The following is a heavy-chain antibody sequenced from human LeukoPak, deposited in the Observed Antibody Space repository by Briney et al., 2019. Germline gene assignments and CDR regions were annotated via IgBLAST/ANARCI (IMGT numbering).Heavy chain of an antibody. D-gene: IGHD3-10*01. Sequence: SETLSLTCTVSGGSISSYYWSWIRQPPGRGLEWIGEINHSGSTNYNPSLKSRVTISVDTSKNQFSLKLSSVTAADTAVYYCARHTADMVRGVISPSRTKPRLKYNWFDPWGQGTLVTVSS. CDR3: ARHTADMVRGVISPSRTKPRLKYNWFDP. CDR2: INHSGST. J-gene: IGHJ5*02. V-gene: IGHV4-34*01. CDR1: GGSISSYY.